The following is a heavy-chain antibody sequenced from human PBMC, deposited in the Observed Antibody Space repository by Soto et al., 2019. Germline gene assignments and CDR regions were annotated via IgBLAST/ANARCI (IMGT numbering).Heavy chain of an antibody. D-gene: IGHD3-3*01. J-gene: IGHJ5*02. CDR3: ARGNYDFWSGYSNWFDP. V-gene: IGHV4-4*02. CDR2: IYHSGST. Sequence: PSETLSLTCAVSGGSISSSNWWSWVRQPPGKGLEWIGEIYHSGSTNYNPSLKSRVTISVDKSKNQFSLKLSSVTAADTAVYYCARGNYDFWSGYSNWFDPWGQGTLVTVSS. CDR1: GGSISSSNW.